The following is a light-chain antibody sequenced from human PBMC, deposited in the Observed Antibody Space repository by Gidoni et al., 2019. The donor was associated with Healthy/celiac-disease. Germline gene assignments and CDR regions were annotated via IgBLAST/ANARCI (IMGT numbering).Light chain of an antibody. J-gene: IGKJ5*01. V-gene: IGKV1-9*01. Sequence: IQLTQSPSFLSASVGDRVTITCRARQGISSYLAWYQQKPGKAPKLLIYAASTLQSGVPSRFSGSGSGTEFNLTISSLQPEDFATYYCQQLNSYPPITFXXXTRLEIK. CDR3: QQLNSYPPIT. CDR1: QGISSY. CDR2: AAS.